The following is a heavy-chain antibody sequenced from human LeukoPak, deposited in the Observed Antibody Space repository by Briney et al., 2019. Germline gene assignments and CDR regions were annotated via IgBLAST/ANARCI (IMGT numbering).Heavy chain of an antibody. D-gene: IGHD2-8*01. Sequence: GASVKVSCKASGYRFTNYGYSWVRQAPGQGLEWMGWISAYNGNTDYAQNLQGRVTMTTDAYTSTAYMELRSLTSDDTAIYYCARGGSWCTNGVCYYYFDYWGQGTLVTVSS. J-gene: IGHJ4*02. V-gene: IGHV1-18*01. CDR2: ISAYNGNT. CDR1: GYRFTNYG. CDR3: ARGGSWCTNGVCYYYFDY.